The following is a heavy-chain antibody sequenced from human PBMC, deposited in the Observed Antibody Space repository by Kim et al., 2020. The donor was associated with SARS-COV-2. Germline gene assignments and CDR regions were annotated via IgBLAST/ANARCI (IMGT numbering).Heavy chain of an antibody. D-gene: IGHD3-22*01. CDR1: GYTFTSYD. V-gene: IGHV1-8*01. J-gene: IGHJ6*02. Sequence: ASVKVSCKASGYTFTSYDINWVRQATGQGLEWMGWMNPNSGNTGYAQKFQGRVTMTRNTSISTAYMELSSLRSEDTAVYYCARGMIVVPPVDVWGQGTTVTVSS. CDR3: ARGMIVVPPVDV. CDR2: MNPNSGNT.